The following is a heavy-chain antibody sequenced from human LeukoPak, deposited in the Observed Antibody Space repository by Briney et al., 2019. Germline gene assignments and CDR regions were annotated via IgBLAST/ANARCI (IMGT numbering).Heavy chain of an antibody. D-gene: IGHD3-10*01. CDR3: ARSYGDLYYFDC. CDR1: GGTFSSYA. CDR2: IIPILGIA. J-gene: IGHJ4*02. Sequence: GASVKVSCKASGGTFSSYAISWVRQAPGQGLEWMGRIIPILGIANYAQKFQGRVTITADKSTSTAYMELSSLRSEDTAVYYCARSYGDLYYFDCWGQGTLVTVSS. V-gene: IGHV1-69*04.